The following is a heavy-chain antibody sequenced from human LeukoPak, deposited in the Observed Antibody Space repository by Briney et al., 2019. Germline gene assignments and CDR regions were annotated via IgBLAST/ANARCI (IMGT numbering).Heavy chain of an antibody. V-gene: IGHV3-74*01. Sequence: PGGSLRLSCAASGFTFSSYRMYWVRQAPGKGLVWVSRINSVGSSRSYADSVKGRFTISRDNSKNTLYLQMNSLRPEDTAVYYCAKEGGYSYRVPGNYYYYYYMDVWGKGTTVTVSS. D-gene: IGHD5-18*01. CDR3: AKEGGYSYRVPGNYYYYYYMDV. J-gene: IGHJ6*03. CDR2: INSVGSSR. CDR1: GFTFSSYR.